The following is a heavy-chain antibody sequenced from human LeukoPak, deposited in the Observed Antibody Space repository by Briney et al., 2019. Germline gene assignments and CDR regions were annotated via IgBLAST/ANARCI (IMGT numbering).Heavy chain of an antibody. D-gene: IGHD2-15*01. CDR1: GFTFSNFA. CDR2: ISASAGYT. V-gene: IGHV3-23*01. CDR3: AKPIRGYPTSPLVF. J-gene: IGHJ4*02. Sequence: PGGSLTLSCEASGFTFSNFARTWVRQAPGKGLAWVSIISASAGYTHYAHSVKGRFTIARDDSRNTLYLHTNSLGGADTAIYYCAKPIRGYPTSPLVFWGQGTLVTVSS.